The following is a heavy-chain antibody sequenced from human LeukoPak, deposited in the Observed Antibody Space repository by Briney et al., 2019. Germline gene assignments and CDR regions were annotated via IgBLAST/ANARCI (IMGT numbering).Heavy chain of an antibody. D-gene: IGHD2-8*02. Sequence: GGSLRLSCAASGLTVSSNYMSWVRQAPGKGLEWVSYISSSGSTIYYADSVKGRFTISRDNAKNSLYLQMNSLRAEDTAVYYCARDLGGLFTTYGDYWGQGTLVTVSS. CDR2: ISSSGSTI. J-gene: IGHJ4*02. CDR3: ARDLGGLFTTYGDY. CDR1: GLTVSSNY. V-gene: IGHV3-11*04.